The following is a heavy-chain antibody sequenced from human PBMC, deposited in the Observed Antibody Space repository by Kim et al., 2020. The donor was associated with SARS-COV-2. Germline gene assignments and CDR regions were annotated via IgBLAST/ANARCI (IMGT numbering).Heavy chain of an antibody. CDR1: GYTFTSYD. CDR2: MNPNSGNT. D-gene: IGHD6-13*01. Sequence: ASVKVSCKASGYTFTSYDINWVRQATGQGLEWMGWMNPNSGNTGYAQKFQGRVTMTRNTSISTAYMELSSLRSEDTAVYYCARGRRVFRGSSSSLDYWGQGTLVTVSS. V-gene: IGHV1-8*01. CDR3: ARGRRVFRGSSSSLDY. J-gene: IGHJ4*02.